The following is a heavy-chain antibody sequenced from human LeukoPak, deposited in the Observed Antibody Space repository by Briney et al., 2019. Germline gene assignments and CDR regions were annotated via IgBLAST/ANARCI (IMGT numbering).Heavy chain of an antibody. CDR3: AKDHSSGWYVDLFDY. V-gene: IGHV3-23*01. Sequence: GGSLRLSCAASGFTFSSYAMSWVRQAPGKGLEWVSAISGSGGSTYYADSVKGRFTIPRDNSKNTLYLQMNCLRAEDTAVYYCAKDHSSGWYVDLFDYWGQGTLVTVSS. CDR2: ISGSGGST. D-gene: IGHD6-19*01. J-gene: IGHJ4*02. CDR1: GFTFSSYA.